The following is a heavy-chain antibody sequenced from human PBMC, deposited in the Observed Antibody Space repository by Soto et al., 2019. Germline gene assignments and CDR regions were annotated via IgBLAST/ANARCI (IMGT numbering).Heavy chain of an antibody. CDR1: GVSITSYY. D-gene: IGHD3-22*01. J-gene: IGHJ3*01. Sequence: SETLSLTCTVSGVSITSYYWSWIRQTPGKGLEWIGYIYYIGTTSYSPSLKSRVTISVDMSKNQFSLKLSSVTAADTVVYFCARQVGGYYFGAFEFWGQGTMVTVSS. V-gene: IGHV4-59*08. CDR3: ARQVGGYYFGAFEF. CDR2: IYYIGTT.